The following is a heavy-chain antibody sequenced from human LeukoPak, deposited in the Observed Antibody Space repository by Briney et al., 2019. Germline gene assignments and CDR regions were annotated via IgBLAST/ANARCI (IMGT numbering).Heavy chain of an antibody. Sequence: GGSLRLPCAASGFTFSDYYMSWIRQAPGKGLEWVSYISRSGSSIYYEDSVKGRFTISRDNAKNSLYLQMNSLRAEDTAVYYCAKPRRGVPAAIFDYWGQRTLVTVSS. J-gene: IGHJ4*02. CDR2: ISRSGSSI. D-gene: IGHD2-2*01. CDR3: AKPRRGVPAAIFDY. V-gene: IGHV3-11*04. CDR1: GFTFSDYY.